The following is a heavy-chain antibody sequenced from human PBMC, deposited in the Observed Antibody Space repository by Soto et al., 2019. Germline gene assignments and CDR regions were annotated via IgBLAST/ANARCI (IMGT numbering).Heavy chain of an antibody. CDR3: AREGQAPYYYYGMDV. Sequence: QVQVVQSGDEVKKPGASVKVSCKASGYTFTNYGFSWVRQAPGQGLEWMGWISGYNGNTKYAEKFQGRVTMTTDTYTRTAHMELRSLRSDDTAVYYCAREGQAPYYYYGMDVWGQGTAVTVSS. CDR1: GYTFTNYG. J-gene: IGHJ6*02. V-gene: IGHV1-18*01. CDR2: ISGYNGNT.